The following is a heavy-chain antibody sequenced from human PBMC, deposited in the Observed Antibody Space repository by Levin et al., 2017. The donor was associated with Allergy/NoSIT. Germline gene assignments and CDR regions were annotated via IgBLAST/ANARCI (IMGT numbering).Heavy chain of an antibody. V-gene: IGHV3-66*01. J-gene: IGHJ6*02. Sequence: GGSLRLSCAASGFTVSSNYMSWVRQAPGKGLEWVSVIYSGGSTYYADSVKGRFTISRDNSKNTLYLQMNSLRAEDTAVYYCARDRPTDSSGWHFFVPGSRDQTDMDVWGQGTTVTVSS. CDR3: ARDRPTDSSGWHFFVPGSRDQTDMDV. CDR2: IYSGGST. D-gene: IGHD6-19*01. CDR1: GFTVSSNY.